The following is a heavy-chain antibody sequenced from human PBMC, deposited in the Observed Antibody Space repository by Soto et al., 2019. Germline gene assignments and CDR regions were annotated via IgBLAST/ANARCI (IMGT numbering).Heavy chain of an antibody. J-gene: IGHJ5*02. V-gene: IGHV1-8*01. CDR3: ARAPLGSSSWRGNWFDP. D-gene: IGHD6-13*01. Sequence: GASVKVSCKASGYTFTSYDINWVRQATGQGLEWMGWMNPNSGNTGYAQKFQGRVTMTRNTSISTAYMELSSLRSEDTAVYYCARAPLGSSSWRGNWFDPWGQGTLVTVSS. CDR2: MNPNSGNT. CDR1: GYTFTSYD.